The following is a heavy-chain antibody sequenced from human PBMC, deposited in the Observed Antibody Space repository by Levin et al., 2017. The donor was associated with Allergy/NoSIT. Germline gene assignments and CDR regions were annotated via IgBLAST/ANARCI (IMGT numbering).Heavy chain of an antibody. CDR2: IYSDGTT. CDR3: ASPGLRYFEN. D-gene: IGHD3-16*01. CDR1: GGSISRSAYY. J-gene: IGHJ4*02. Sequence: SETLSLTCSVSGGSISRSAYYWGWIRQSPGKGLEWVGCIYSDGTTYYNPSLKSRITISVDTSENHFSLKLSPVTAADTAVYYCASPGLRYFENWGRGTLVTVTS. V-gene: IGHV4-39*02.